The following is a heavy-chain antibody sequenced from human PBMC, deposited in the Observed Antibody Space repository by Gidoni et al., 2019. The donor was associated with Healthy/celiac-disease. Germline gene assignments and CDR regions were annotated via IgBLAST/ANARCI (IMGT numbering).Heavy chain of an antibody. V-gene: IGHV3-7*03. CDR2: IKQDGSEK. D-gene: IGHD2-2*01. CDR1: GFTFSSYW. Sequence: EVQLVESGGGLVQPGGSLRLSWAASGFTFSSYWMSWVRQAPGKGLGWVANIKQDGSEKYYVDSVKGRFTISRDNAKNSLYLQMNSLRAEDTAVYYCARDSRREYQPYWIDYWGQGTLVTVSS. J-gene: IGHJ4*02. CDR3: ARDSRREYQPYWIDY.